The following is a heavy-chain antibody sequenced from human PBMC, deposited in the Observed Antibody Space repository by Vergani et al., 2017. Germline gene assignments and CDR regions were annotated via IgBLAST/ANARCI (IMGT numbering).Heavy chain of an antibody. Sequence: EVQLVESGGGLVQPGRSLRLSCTASGFTFGDYAMSWVRQAPGKGLEWVANIKQDGSEKYYVDSVKGRFTISRDNAKNSLYLQMNSLRAEDTAVYYCARGPSGSYFRFYFGYWGQGTLVTVSS. D-gene: IGHD1-26*01. CDR1: GFTFGDYA. J-gene: IGHJ4*02. V-gene: IGHV3-7*03. CDR3: ARGPSGSYFRFYFGY. CDR2: IKQDGSEK.